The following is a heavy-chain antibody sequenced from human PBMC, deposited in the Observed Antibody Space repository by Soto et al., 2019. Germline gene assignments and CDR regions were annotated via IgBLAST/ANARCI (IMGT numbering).Heavy chain of an antibody. CDR2: INESGST. J-gene: IGHJ4*02. CDR1: GQSFSGHS. CDR3: ARGSGIVALPGELEDVNYDY. V-gene: IGHV4-34*01. Sequence: QVQLQQWGAGLVKPSETLSLSCAVYGQSFSGHSWAWIRQPPGKGLEWIGEINESGSTYYNPSLKSRVTISTDTSTYQFSLRRSSVSAADTAEYFCARGSGIVALPGELEDVNYDYWGQGTLVNVSS. D-gene: IGHD1-1*01.